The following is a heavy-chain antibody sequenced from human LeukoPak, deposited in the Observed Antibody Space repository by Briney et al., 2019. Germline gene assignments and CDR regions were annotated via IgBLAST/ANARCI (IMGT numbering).Heavy chain of an antibody. CDR2: INHSGST. J-gene: IGHJ6*02. Sequence: PSETLSLTCAVYGGSFSGYYWSWIRQPPGKGLEWIGEINHSGSTNYNPSLKSRVTISVDTSKNQFSLKLSSVTAADTAVYYCARGYRRGSGWLSYYYGMDVWGQGTTVTVSS. CDR3: ARGYRRGSGWLSYYYGMDV. CDR1: GGSFSGYY. V-gene: IGHV4-34*01. D-gene: IGHD6-19*01.